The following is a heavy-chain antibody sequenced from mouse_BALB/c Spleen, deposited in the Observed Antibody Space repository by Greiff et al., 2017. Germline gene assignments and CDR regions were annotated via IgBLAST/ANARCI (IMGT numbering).Heavy chain of an antibody. CDR3: TWLPYYAMDY. CDR2: ISTYYGDA. J-gene: IGHJ4*01. D-gene: IGHD2-2*01. Sequence: VQLQQSGAELVRPGVSVKISCKGSGYTFTDYAMHWVKQSHAKSLEWIGVISTYYGDASYNQKFKGKATMTVDKSSSTAYMELRSLTSEDSAVYYCTWLPYYAMDYWGQGTSVTVSS. V-gene: IGHV1-67*01. CDR1: GYTFTDYA.